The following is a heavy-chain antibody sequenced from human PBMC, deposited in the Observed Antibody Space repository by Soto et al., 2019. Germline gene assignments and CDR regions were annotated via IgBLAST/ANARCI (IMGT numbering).Heavy chain of an antibody. J-gene: IGHJ3*02. CDR2: ISSDGGST. CDR1: GFTFSSYP. CDR3: LPAVKDAFDI. Sequence: PGGSLRLSCSASGFTFSSYPMHWVRQAPEKGLEYVSRISSDGGSTYYADSVTGRFSISRDNSKNTVYLQMSSLRVEDTAAYYCLPAVKDAFDIWGQGTKVTVSS. D-gene: IGHD2-2*01. V-gene: IGHV3-64D*06.